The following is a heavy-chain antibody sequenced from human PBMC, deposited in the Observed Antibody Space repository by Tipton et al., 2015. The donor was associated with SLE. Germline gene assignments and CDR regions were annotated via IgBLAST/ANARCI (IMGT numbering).Heavy chain of an antibody. V-gene: IGHV4-61*08. CDR3: ARTFPYGGFDP. D-gene: IGHD4-23*01. J-gene: IGHJ5*02. Sequence: TLSLTCAVSGGSISSGGYYWSWIRQPPGKGLEWIGYIYYSGSTNYNPSLKSRVTISVDTSKNQFSLKLSSVTAADTAVYYCARTFPYGGFDPWGQGTLVTVSS. CDR1: GGSISSGGYY. CDR2: IYYSGST.